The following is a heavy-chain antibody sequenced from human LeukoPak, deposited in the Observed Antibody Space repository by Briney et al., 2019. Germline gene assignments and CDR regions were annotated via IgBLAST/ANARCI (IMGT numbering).Heavy chain of an antibody. D-gene: IGHD2-2*01. CDR2: INPNSGGT. CDR3: ARDRGIVVVPAAILY. V-gene: IGHV1-2*02. Sequence: ASVKVYCKASGYTFTGYYMHWVRQAPGQGLEWMGWINPNSGGTNYAQKFQGRVTMTRDTSISTAYMELSRLRSDDTAVYYCARDRGIVVVPAAILYWGQGTLVTVSS. CDR1: GYTFTGYY. J-gene: IGHJ4*02.